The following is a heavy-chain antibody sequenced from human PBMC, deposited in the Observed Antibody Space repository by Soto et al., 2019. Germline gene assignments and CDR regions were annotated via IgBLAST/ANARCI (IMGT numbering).Heavy chain of an antibody. CDR1: GGAFSAYY. Sequence: SETLSLTCAVNGGAFSAYYWTWIRQPPGRGLEWIGEIDHSGSTNYNPSLESRVTISIDTAKNRFSLNVTSVTAADTAVYYCVRGLRYSGMDVWGQGTTVTVSS. CDR3: VRGLRYSGMDV. D-gene: IGHD2-15*01. J-gene: IGHJ6*02. V-gene: IGHV4-34*01. CDR2: IDHSGST.